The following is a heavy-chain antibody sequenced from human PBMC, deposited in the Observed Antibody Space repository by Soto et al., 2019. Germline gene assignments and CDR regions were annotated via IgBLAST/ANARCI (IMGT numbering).Heavy chain of an antibody. Sequence: GASVKVSCKSSGYTFTIYYIHCVRQAPGQGLEWMGIINPSGGSTSYAQKFQGRVTMTRDTSTSTVYMELSSLRSEDTAVYYCARDSGSGSYRFDYWGQGTLVTVSS. J-gene: IGHJ4*02. CDR1: GYTFTIYY. V-gene: IGHV1-46*03. D-gene: IGHD1-26*01. CDR3: ARDSGSGSYRFDY. CDR2: INPSGGST.